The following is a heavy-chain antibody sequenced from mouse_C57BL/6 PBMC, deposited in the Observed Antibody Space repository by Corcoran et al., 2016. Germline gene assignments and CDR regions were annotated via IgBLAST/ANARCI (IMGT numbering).Heavy chain of an antibody. CDR1: GYTFTTYG. CDR3: ARLDDYDGGTWFAS. V-gene: IGHV9-3*01. D-gene: IGHD2-4*01. CDR2: INTYSGVP. Sequence: QIQLVQSGPELKKPGETVKISCKASGYTFTTYGMSWVKQSPGKGLKWMGWINTYSGVPTYADDFKGRFAFSLATSASTAYLQINNLKNEDTATYFCARLDDYDGGTWFASWGQGTLVTVSA. J-gene: IGHJ3*01.